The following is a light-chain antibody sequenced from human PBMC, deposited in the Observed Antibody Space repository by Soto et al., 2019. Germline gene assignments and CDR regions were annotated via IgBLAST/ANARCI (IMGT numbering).Light chain of an antibody. J-gene: IGKJ4*01. CDR1: QSSSRN. CDR3: QQYKNWPLT. Sequence: EAVMPPSPATLSVSPGERATLSCRASQSSSRNLARSQQKPGQAPRLLISDASTMATGFPARFSGSGSGTEVTLTFSSLQSEDLAGYYCQQYKNWPLTFGGGTKVE. V-gene: IGKV3-15*01. CDR2: DAS.